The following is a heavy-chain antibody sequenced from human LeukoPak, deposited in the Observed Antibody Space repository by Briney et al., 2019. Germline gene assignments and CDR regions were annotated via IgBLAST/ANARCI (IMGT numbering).Heavy chain of an antibody. V-gene: IGHV3-21*01. CDR2: VGSSSSYI. J-gene: IGHJ4*02. CDR3: ARGWSSYYFDY. CDR1: GFTFSSDS. D-gene: IGHD2-15*01. Sequence: TGGSLRLSCAASGFTFSSDSMSWVRQAPGKGLEWVSSVGSSSSYIYYADSVRGRFTISRDNAKNSLYLQMNGLRAEDTAVYYCARGWSSYYFDYWGQGTLVTVSS.